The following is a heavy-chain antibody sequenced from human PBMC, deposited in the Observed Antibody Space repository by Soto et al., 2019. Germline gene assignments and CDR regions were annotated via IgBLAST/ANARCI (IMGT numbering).Heavy chain of an antibody. D-gene: IGHD2-2*01. J-gene: IGHJ5*02. CDR2: IYYSGST. CDR3: AREGCSSTSCYANWFDP. CDR1: GGSIRSGDYY. V-gene: IGHV4-30-4*01. Sequence: TSETLSLTCTVSGGSIRSGDYYWSWIRQPPGKGLEWIGYIYYSGSTYYNPSLKSRVTISVDTSKNQFSLKLSSVTAADTAVYYCAREGCSSTSCYANWFDPWGQGTLVTVSS.